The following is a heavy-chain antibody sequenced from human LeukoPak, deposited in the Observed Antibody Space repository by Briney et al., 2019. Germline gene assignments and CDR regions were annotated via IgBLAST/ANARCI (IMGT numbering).Heavy chain of an antibody. D-gene: IGHD3-22*01. CDR2: IYYSGST. V-gene: IGHV4-59*01. CDR3: ARETYYYDSSGYLKEAYFDY. Sequence: SETLSLTCTVSGASISSYYWSWIRQPPGKGLEWIGYIYYSGSTNYNPSLKSRVTISVDTSKNQFSLKLSSVTAADTAVYYCARETYYYDSSGYLKEAYFDYWGQGTLVTVSS. CDR1: GASISSYY. J-gene: IGHJ4*02.